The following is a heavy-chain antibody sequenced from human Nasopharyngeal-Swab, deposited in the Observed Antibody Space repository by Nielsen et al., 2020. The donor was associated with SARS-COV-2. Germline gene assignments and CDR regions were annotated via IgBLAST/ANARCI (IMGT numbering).Heavy chain of an antibody. Sequence: GGSLRLSCAASGLTFSSYNMNWVRQPPGKGLEWVSSISSSSSYIYYADSVKGRFTISRDNAKNSLYLQMNSLRAEDTAVYYCARRCVLTGPSCYYYGMDVWGQGTTVTVSS. CDR1: GLTFSSYN. D-gene: IGHD3-9*01. CDR2: ISSSSSYI. V-gene: IGHV3-21*01. J-gene: IGHJ6*02. CDR3: ARRCVLTGPSCYYYGMDV.